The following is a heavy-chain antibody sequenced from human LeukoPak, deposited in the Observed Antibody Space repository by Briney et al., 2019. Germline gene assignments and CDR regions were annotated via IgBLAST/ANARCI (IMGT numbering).Heavy chain of an antibody. V-gene: IGHV1-18*01. CDR1: GYTFTSYG. J-gene: IGHJ5*02. CDR3: ARGAYYGSAANWFDP. Sequence: ASVKVSCKASGYTFTSYGISWVRQAPGQGLEWMGWISAYNGNTNYAQKLQGRVTMTTDTSTSTAYMELSSLRSEDTAVYYCARGAYYGSAANWFDPWGQGTLVTVSS. D-gene: IGHD3-10*01. CDR2: ISAYNGNT.